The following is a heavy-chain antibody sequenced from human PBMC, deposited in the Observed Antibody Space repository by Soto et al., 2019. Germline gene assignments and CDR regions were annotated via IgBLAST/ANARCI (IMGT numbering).Heavy chain of an antibody. D-gene: IGHD3-9*01. Sequence: PSETLSLTCSVSGDSISSGVNFWSWIRQHPGKGLEWIGHIYNTGSAYFNPSPKSRAVISVDTPKNHFSLSLRSLTAADTAVYYCARGVDILTGRYFDYWGQGTLVTVSS. CDR2: IYNTGSA. V-gene: IGHV4-31*03. J-gene: IGHJ4*02. CDR3: ARGVDILTGRYFDY. CDR1: GDSISSGVNF.